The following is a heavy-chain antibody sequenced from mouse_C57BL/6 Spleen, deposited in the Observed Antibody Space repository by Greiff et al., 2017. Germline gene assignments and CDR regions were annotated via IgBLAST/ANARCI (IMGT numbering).Heavy chain of an antibody. CDR3: ARAVAYGGAMDY. J-gene: IGHJ4*01. Sequence: EVKLMESGGGLVKPGGSLKLSCAASGFTFSSYAMSWVRQTPEKRLEWVATISDGGSYTYYPDNVKGRFTISRDNAKNNLYLQMSHLKSEDTAMYYCARAVAYGGAMDYWGQGTSVTVSS. D-gene: IGHD6-5*01. V-gene: IGHV5-4*03. CDR1: GFTFSSYA. CDR2: ISDGGSYT.